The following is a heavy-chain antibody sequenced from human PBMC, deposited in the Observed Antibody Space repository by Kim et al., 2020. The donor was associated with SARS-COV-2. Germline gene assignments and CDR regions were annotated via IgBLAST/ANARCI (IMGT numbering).Heavy chain of an antibody. V-gene: IGHV3-30*18. J-gene: IGHJ4*02. Sequence: GGSLRLSCAASGFTFSSYGMHWVRQAPGKGLEWVAVISYDGSNKYYADSMKGRFTISRDNSKNTLYLQMNSLRAEDTAVYYCAKDHRGDGGGGLDYWGQG. D-gene: IGHD3-16*01. CDR3: AKDHRGDGGGGLDY. CDR1: GFTFSSYG. CDR2: ISYDGSNK.